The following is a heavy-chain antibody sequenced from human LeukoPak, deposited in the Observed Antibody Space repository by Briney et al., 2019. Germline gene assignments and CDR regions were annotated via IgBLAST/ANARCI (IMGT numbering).Heavy chain of an antibody. CDR2: IRYVGTNK. V-gene: IGHV3-30*02. Sequence: GGSLRLSCAASGFTFSSYGIHWVRQAPGKGLEWVAFIRYVGTNKYYADSVKGRFTISRDNSKNTLYLQMNSLRAEDTAVYYCAKERKTYFYDTSGYPIDYWGQGTLVTVSS. CDR3: AKERKTYFYDTSGYPIDY. D-gene: IGHD3-22*01. CDR1: GFTFSSYG. J-gene: IGHJ4*02.